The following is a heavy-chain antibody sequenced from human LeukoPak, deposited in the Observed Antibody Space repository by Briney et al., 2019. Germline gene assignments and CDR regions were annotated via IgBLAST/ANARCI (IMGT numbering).Heavy chain of an antibody. Sequence: GGSLRLSCAASGFTFSSYSMNWVRQAPGKGLEWVSSISSSSSYIYYADSVKGRFTISRGNAKKPLYLQMNSLRAEDTAVYYCARDSHTPGYDSRIVGQGYAFDIWGQGTMVTVSS. J-gene: IGHJ3*02. CDR2: ISSSSSYI. V-gene: IGHV3-21*01. CDR3: ARDSHTPGYDSRIVGQGYAFDI. D-gene: IGHD3-22*01. CDR1: GFTFSSYS.